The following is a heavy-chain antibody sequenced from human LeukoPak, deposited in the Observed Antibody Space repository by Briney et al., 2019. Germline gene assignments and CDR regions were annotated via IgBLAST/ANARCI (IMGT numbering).Heavy chain of an antibody. J-gene: IGHJ4*02. CDR3: ARGGENYYGSGSHDY. Sequence: PGGSLRLSCAASGFTFSSYSMSWVRQAPGKGLERVANIEHDGSEKYYVDSLQGRFTISRDNAKNSLYLQMNSLIAEDTAVYYCARGGENYYGSGSHDYWGQGTLVTVSS. CDR2: IEHDGSEK. D-gene: IGHD3-10*01. CDR1: GFTFSSYS. V-gene: IGHV3-7*01.